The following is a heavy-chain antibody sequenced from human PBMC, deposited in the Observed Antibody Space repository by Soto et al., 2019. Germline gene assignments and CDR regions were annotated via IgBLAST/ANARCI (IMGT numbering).Heavy chain of an antibody. J-gene: IGHJ6*02. V-gene: IGHV1-3*01. D-gene: IGHD1-1*01. CDR1: GYTFSTHA. CDR2: INGGTGQT. Sequence: ASVKVSCKASGYTFSTHAMHWVRQAPGQSLEWMGWINGGTGQTKHSHRFQDRVTITRDTSASTAYMELSSLRSEDTAVYYCARGKGMEENYYYYGLDIWGQGTTVTVS. CDR3: ARGKGMEENYYYYGLDI.